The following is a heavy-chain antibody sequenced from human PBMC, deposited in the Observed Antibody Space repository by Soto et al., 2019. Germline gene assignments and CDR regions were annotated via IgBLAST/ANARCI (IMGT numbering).Heavy chain of an antibody. CDR3: ASLIGEAGTWNFDY. J-gene: IGHJ4*02. D-gene: IGHD6-19*01. CDR2: INVYNGNT. V-gene: IGHV1-18*01. CDR1: DYTFTKYG. Sequence: QVQLVQSGGEVKKPGASVKVSCKASDYTFTKYGISWVRQAPGQGLEWMGWINVYNGNTKYAQKFQGRVTITTDTSTSTIYMELSSLRSDGTAVYYCASLIGEAGTWNFDYWGQGTLVTVSS.